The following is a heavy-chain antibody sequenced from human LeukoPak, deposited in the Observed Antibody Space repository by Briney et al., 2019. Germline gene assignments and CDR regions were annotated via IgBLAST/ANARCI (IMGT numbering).Heavy chain of an antibody. J-gene: IGHJ6*02. CDR2: INPDTGAT. Sequence: GASVKVSCKASGYTFTGYYMHWVRQAPGQGLEWMGWINPDTGATDIAQKFQGRVTMTRDTSISAAYMELSRLRSDDTVVYYCTRDHCSYINCYEDYYYGMDVWGQGTTVTVSS. CDR3: TRDHCSYINCYEDYYYGMDV. CDR1: GYTFTGYY. D-gene: IGHD2-2*01. V-gene: IGHV1-2*02.